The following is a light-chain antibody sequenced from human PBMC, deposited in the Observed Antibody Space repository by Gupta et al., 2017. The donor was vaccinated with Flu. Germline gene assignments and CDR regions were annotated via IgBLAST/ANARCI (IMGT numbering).Light chain of an antibody. CDR3: QQDNNWPPWT. V-gene: IGKV3D-15*01. J-gene: IGKJ1*01. Sequence: GDCASTHSRVDRNVNTYLCWYQQKPGQAPSRLIYSVSTRETGVPARFSGSGCGTDFTLTISSRESEDFGVYYCQQDNNWPPWTFCQGTKVEIK. CDR1: RNVNTY. CDR2: SVS.